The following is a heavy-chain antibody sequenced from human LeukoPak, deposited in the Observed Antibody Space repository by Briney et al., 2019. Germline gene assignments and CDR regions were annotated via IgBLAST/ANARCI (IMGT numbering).Heavy chain of an antibody. D-gene: IGHD3-9*01. CDR1: GYSISSGYY. CDR2: IYHSGST. V-gene: IGHV4-38-2*02. J-gene: IGHJ4*02. Sequence: PSETLSLTCTVSGYSISSGYYWGWIRQPPGKGLEWIGGIYHSGSTYYNPSLKSRVTISVDTSKNQFSLKLSSVTAADTAVYYCAREYYDILTGYYEIDYWGQGTLVTVSS. CDR3: AREYYDILTGYYEIDY.